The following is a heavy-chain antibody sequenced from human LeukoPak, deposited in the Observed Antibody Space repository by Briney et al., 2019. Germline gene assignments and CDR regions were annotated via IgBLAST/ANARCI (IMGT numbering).Heavy chain of an antibody. V-gene: IGHV4-39*01. CDR1: GGSISSSSYY. CDR3: ASLVVVPAAIHY. CDR2: IYYSGST. J-gene: IGHJ4*02. D-gene: IGHD2-2*01. Sequence: SETLSLTCTVSGGSISSSSYYWGWIRQPPGKGLEWIGSIYYSGSTYYNPSLKSRVTISVDTSKNQFSLKLSSVTAAGTAVYYCASLVVVPAAIHYWGQGTLVTVSS.